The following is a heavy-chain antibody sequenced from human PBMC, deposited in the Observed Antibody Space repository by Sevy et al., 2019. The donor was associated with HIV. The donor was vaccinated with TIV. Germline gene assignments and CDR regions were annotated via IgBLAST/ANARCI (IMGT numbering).Heavy chain of an antibody. V-gene: IGHV4-31*03. CDR3: ARGTQKRGYYDSSGYSSPQSWFDP. D-gene: IGHD3-22*01. J-gene: IGHJ5*02. CDR2: IYYSGST. CDR1: GGSISSSGYY. Sequence: SETLSLTCTVSGGSISSSGYYWGWIRQHPGKGLEWIGYIYYSGSTYYNPSLKSRVTISVDTSKNQFYLKLSSVTAADTAVYYCARGTQKRGYYDSSGYSSPQSWFDPWGQGTLVTVSS.